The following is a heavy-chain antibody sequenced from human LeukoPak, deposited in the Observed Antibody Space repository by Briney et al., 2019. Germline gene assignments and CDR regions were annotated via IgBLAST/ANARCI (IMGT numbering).Heavy chain of an antibody. J-gene: IGHJ5*02. D-gene: IGHD3-10*01. CDR3: VRGPYGSGISNWFDP. Sequence: PSETLSLTCTVSGGSISSSSYYWGWIRQPPGKGLEWIGSIYYSGSTYYNPSLKSRVTISVDTSKNQFSLKLSSVTAADTAVYYCVRGPYGSGISNWFDPWGQETQVIVSS. V-gene: IGHV4-39*07. CDR1: GGSISSSSYY. CDR2: IYYSGST.